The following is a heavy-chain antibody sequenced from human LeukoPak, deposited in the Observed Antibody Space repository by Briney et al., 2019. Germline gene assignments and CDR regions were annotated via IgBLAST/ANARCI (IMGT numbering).Heavy chain of an antibody. CDR1: GYSFTSYW. Sequence: GASLKISCKGSGYSFTSYWIGWVRQLPGKGLEWMGIIYPGDSDTRYSPSFQGQVTISADKSISTAYLQWSSLKASDTAMYYCARHVFSDTAMVDFDCWGQGTLVTVSS. CDR2: IYPGDSDT. D-gene: IGHD5-18*01. CDR3: ARHVFSDTAMVDFDC. V-gene: IGHV5-51*01. J-gene: IGHJ4*02.